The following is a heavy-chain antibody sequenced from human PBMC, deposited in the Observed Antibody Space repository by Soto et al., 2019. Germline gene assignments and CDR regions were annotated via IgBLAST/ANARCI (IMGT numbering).Heavy chain of an antibody. CDR1: GGSISSSSYY. CDR2: IYYSGST. V-gene: IGHV4-39*01. CDR3: ARQGGNWNPLRY. J-gene: IGHJ4*02. Sequence: QLQLQESGPGLVKPSETLSLTCTVSGGSISSSSYYWGWIRQPPGKGLEWIGSIYYSGSTYYNPSLKSRVTISVDTSKNQFSLKLSSVTAADTAVYYCARQGGNWNPLRYWGQGTLVTVSS. D-gene: IGHD1-1*01.